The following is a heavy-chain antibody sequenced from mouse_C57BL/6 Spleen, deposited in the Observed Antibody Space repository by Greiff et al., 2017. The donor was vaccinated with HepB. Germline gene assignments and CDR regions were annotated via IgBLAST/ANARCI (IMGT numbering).Heavy chain of an antibody. J-gene: IGHJ2*01. CDR2: ISYDGSN. CDR3: AREDFYYFDY. V-gene: IGHV3-6*01. CDR1: GYSITSGYY. Sequence: EVKLVESGPGLVKPSQSLSLTCSVTGYSITSGYYWNWIRQFPGNKLEWMGYISYDGSNNYNPSLKNRISITRDTSKNQFFLKLNSVTTEDTATYYCAREDFYYFDYWGQGTTLTVSS.